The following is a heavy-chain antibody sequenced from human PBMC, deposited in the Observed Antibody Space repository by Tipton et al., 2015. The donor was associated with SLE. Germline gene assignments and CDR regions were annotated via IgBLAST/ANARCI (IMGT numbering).Heavy chain of an antibody. D-gene: IGHD2-2*01. V-gene: IGHV3-21*01. J-gene: IGHJ4*02. CDR3: AREGRLDCSSSSCNNYFNY. Sequence: SVKGRFTISRDNAKNSLYLQMNSLRAEDTAVYYCAREGRLDCSSSSCNNYFNYWGPGTLVSVSS.